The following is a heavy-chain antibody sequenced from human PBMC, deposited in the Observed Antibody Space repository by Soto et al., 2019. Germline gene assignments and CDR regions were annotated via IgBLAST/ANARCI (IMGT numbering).Heavy chain of an antibody. V-gene: IGHV4-59*08. CDR3: ARQGGSRGYSYGSDY. CDR2: IYYSGNT. CDR1: GGSISSYY. J-gene: IGHJ4*02. Sequence: SETLSLTCTVSGGSISSYYWSWIRQPPGKGLEWIGYIYYSGNTNYNPSLKSRVTISVDTSKNQFSLKLSSVTTADTAVYYCARQGGSRGYSYGSDYWGQGTLVTVSS. D-gene: IGHD5-18*01.